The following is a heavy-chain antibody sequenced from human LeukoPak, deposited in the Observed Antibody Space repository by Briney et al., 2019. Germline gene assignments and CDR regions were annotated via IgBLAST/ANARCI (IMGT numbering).Heavy chain of an antibody. V-gene: IGHV3-30*02. Sequence: GGSLRLSCAASGFTFSSYGMHWVRQAPGKGLEWVAFIRSDGSNKYYADSVKGRFTISRDNSKNTLYLQMNSLRAEDTAVYYCAKGGYSIAAYYYYYYMDVWGKGTTVTVSS. CDR3: AKGGYSIAAYYYYYYMDV. J-gene: IGHJ6*03. CDR2: IRSDGSNK. CDR1: GFTFSSYG. D-gene: IGHD6-25*01.